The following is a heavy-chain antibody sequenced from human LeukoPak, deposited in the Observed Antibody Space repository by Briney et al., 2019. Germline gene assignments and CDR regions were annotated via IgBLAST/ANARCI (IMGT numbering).Heavy chain of an antibody. Sequence: SVKVSCKASGGTFSSYAISWVRQAPGQGLEWMGGIIPIFGTANYAQKFQGRVTITADESTSTAYMELSSLRSDDTAVYYCARDCSSTSCSPTDYYYGMDVWGQGTTVTVSS. J-gene: IGHJ6*02. D-gene: IGHD2-2*01. CDR1: GGTFSSYA. V-gene: IGHV1-69*13. CDR3: ARDCSSTSCSPTDYYYGMDV. CDR2: IIPIFGTA.